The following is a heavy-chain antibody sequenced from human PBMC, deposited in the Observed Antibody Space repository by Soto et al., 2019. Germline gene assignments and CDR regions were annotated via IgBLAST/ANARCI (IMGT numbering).Heavy chain of an antibody. CDR1: GGTFSGYA. J-gene: IGHJ5*02. CDR3: VRSRSGYYPTNWFDP. V-gene: IGHV1-69*06. CDR2: IIPIFGTA. Sequence: ASVKVSCKASGGTFSGYAISWVRQAPGQGLEWMGGIIPIFGTANYAQKFQGRVTITADKSTSTAYMELSSLRSEDTAVYYCVRSRSGYYPTNWFDPWGQGTLVTVSS. D-gene: IGHD3-3*01.